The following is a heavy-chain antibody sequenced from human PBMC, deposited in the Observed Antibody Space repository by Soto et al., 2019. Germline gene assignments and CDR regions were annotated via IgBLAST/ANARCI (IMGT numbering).Heavy chain of an antibody. J-gene: IGHJ4*02. D-gene: IGHD3-10*01. CDR3: ARFPGPFYFDF. Sequence: GGSLRLSCVASGFAFSTYSMSWVRQAPGKGLEWVASMNQDGSEKYYVDSVKARFAISRDNAKNTLYLQMNNLRVEDTAVYYCARFPGPFYFDFWGRGTLVTVSS. CDR2: MNQDGSEK. CDR1: GFAFSTYS. V-gene: IGHV3-7*01.